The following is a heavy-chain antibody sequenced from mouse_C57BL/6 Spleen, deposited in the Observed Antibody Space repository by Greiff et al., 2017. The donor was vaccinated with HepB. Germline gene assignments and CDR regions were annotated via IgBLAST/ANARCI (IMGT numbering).Heavy chain of an antibody. D-gene: IGHD2-3*01. Sequence: VQLKQSGPELVKPGASVKISCKASGYSFTDYNMNWVQQSNGKSLEWIGVINPNYGTTSYNQTFKGKATLTVDQSSSTAYMQLHGLTSEDSAVYYCAIGGGYCEAWFAYWGQGTLVTVSA. CDR1: GYSFTDYN. CDR3: AIGGGYCEAWFAY. CDR2: INPNYGTT. J-gene: IGHJ3*01. V-gene: IGHV1-39*01.